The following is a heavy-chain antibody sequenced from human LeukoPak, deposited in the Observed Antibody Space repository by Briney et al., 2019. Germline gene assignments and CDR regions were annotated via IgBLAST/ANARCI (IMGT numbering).Heavy chain of an antibody. D-gene: IGHD3-9*01. CDR1: GYTFTSYG. Sequence: GASVKVSCKASGYTFTSYGISWVRQAPGQGLEWMGWIHAYNGNTNYAQKLQGRVTMTTDTSSSTAYMELRSLRSEDTAVYYCAREGMRYVDWLLADPSAYYFDYWGKGTLVTVSS. CDR3: AREGMRYVDWLLADPSAYYFDY. J-gene: IGHJ4*02. CDR2: IHAYNGNT. V-gene: IGHV1-18*01.